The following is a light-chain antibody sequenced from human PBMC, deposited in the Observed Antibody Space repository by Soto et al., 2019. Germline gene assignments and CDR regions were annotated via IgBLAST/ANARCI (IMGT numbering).Light chain of an antibody. V-gene: IGKV3-15*01. J-gene: IGKJ5*01. CDR2: AVS. Sequence: EIAMTQSPATLSVSPGERATLSCRASQSVSSKLAWYQQKPGQAPRLLIYAVSARATGIPARFSGSGSGTEFTLTISGLQSDDYAVYYCQQYKSWPPITFGQGTRLEIK. CDR1: QSVSSK. CDR3: QQYKSWPPIT.